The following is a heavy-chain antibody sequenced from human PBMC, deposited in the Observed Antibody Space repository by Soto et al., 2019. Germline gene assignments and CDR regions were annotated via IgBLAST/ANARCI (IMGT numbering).Heavy chain of an antibody. V-gene: IGHV4-34*01. CDR3: ARVRNSYDYVWGSYCPLLYGMDV. Sequence: QVQLQQWGAGLLKPSETLSLTCAVYGGSFSGYYWSWIRQPPGKGLEWIGEINHSGSTNYNPSLKSRVTISVDTSKNQFSLKLSSVTAADTAVYYCARVRNSYDYVWGSYCPLLYGMDVWGQGTTVTVSS. CDR1: GGSFSGYY. CDR2: INHSGST. D-gene: IGHD3-16*01. J-gene: IGHJ6*02.